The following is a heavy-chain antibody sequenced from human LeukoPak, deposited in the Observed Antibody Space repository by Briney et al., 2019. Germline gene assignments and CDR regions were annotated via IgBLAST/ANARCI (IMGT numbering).Heavy chain of an antibody. J-gene: IGHJ4*02. D-gene: IGHD6-13*01. CDR1: GGSISSSSYY. CDR3: ARALLSSSCSLDY. CDR2: IYYSGST. V-gene: IGHV4-39*07. Sequence: SETLSLTCTVSGGSISSSSYYWGWIRQPPGKGLEWIGSIYYSGSTYYNPSLKSRVTISVDTSKNQFSLKLSSVAAADTAVYYCARALLSSSCSLDYWGQGTLVTVSS.